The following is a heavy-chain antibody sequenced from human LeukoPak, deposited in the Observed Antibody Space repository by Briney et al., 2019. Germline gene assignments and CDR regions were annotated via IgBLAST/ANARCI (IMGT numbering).Heavy chain of an antibody. J-gene: IGHJ1*01. CDR2: IYHSGTT. CDR1: GGSISGGSHS. CDR3: ARGDYGDPPGHFQH. Sequence: SQTLSLACAVSGGSISGGSHSWSWIRQPPGKGLEWIGYIYHSGTTYYNPSLKSRVTISVDNSKNRFSLKVTSVTAADTAVYYCARGDYGDPPGHFQHWGQGTLVTVSS. D-gene: IGHD4-17*01. V-gene: IGHV4-30-2*01.